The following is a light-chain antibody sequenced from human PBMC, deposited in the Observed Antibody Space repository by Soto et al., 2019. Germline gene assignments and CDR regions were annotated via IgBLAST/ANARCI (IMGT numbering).Light chain of an antibody. Sequence: EIGLTQSPDTVYLSPEETATLSCRASQSGNSNYLSWYQHKPGQAPRLLIYGASNRPTGIPDRFSGSGSGTDFSLTLSRLEPEDFAVFYCQQYDNSITFGQGTRLQIE. V-gene: IGKV3-20*01. CDR2: GAS. J-gene: IGKJ5*01. CDR1: QSGNSNY. CDR3: QQYDNSIT.